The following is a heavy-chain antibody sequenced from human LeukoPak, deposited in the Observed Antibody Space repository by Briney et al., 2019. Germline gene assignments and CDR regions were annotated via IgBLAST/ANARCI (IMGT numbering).Heavy chain of an antibody. CDR2: ISAYNGNT. J-gene: IGHJ6*02. CDR1: GYTFSSYG. V-gene: IGHV1-18*01. Sequence: ASVKVSCKASGYTFSSYGITWVRQAPGQGLEWMGWISAYNGNTHYAQKVQGRVTMTTDTSTSTAYMELRSLRADDTAVYYCARELGNPPYYYYGMDVWGQGTTVTVS. CDR3: ARELGNPPYYYYGMDV. D-gene: IGHD2/OR15-2a*01.